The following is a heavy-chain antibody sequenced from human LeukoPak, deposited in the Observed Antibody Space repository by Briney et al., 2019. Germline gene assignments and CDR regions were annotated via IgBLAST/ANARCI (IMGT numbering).Heavy chain of an antibody. J-gene: IGHJ3*02. Sequence: PSETLSLTCAVYGGSFRGYYWSWIRQPPGKGLEWLGEINDSGSTHYSTSLNSRVTMSVDTSKNQVYLKLSSVTAADTGIYYCARVGPIVATIDDAFDIWGQGTMVTVSS. CDR3: ARVGPIVATIDDAFDI. D-gene: IGHD5-12*01. CDR1: GGSFRGYY. CDR2: INDSGST. V-gene: IGHV4-34*01.